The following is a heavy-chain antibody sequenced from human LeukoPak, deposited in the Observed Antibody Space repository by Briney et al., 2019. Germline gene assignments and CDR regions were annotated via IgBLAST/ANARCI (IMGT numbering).Heavy chain of an antibody. CDR2: IIPIFGTA. CDR1: GGTFSSYA. D-gene: IGHD3-22*01. V-gene: IGHV1-69*05. CDR3: ARSGPLSDYYDSSGYYGNY. J-gene: IGHJ4*02. Sequence: SXKVSCXASGGTFSSYAISWVRQAPGQGLEWMGRIIPIFGTANYAQKFQGRVTITTDESTSTAYMELSSLRSEDTAVYYCARSGPLSDYYDSSGYYGNYWGQGTLVTVSS.